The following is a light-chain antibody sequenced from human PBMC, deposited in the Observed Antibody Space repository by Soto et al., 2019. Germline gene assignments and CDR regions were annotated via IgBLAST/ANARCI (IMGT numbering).Light chain of an antibody. CDR2: GAS. CDR1: QSVSSSY. CDR3: HQYGSSGT. J-gene: IGKJ1*01. V-gene: IGKV3-20*01. Sequence: EIVLTQSPGNLTLSPGERATLSCRASQSVSSSYLAWYQQKPGQAPRLLIYGASSRATGTPDRFSGSGSGTDFTLTISRLEPEDFAVYYCHQYGSSGTFGQGTKVDIK.